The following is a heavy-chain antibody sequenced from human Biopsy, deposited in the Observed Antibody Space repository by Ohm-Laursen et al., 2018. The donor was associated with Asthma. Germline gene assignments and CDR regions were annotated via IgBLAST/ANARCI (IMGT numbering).Heavy chain of an antibody. CDR3: ARIPRRSGSYFVDY. J-gene: IGHJ4*02. CDR1: GDSITSGGCC. D-gene: IGHD3-22*01. Sequence: SETLSLTCTVSGDSITSGGCCWNWIRQHLGKGLEWIGYIHHSGTSYFNPSLKSRVSFSRDTSKNQFSLRLSSVTAADTAMYYCARIPRRSGSYFVDYWGQGTLVTVSS. CDR2: IHHSGTS. V-gene: IGHV4-31*03.